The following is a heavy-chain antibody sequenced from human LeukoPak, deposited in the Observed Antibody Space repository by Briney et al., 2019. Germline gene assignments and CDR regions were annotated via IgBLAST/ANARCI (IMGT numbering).Heavy chain of an antibody. CDR1: GFTFSDYA. J-gene: IGHJ4*02. V-gene: IGHV3-23*01. Sequence: GGSLILSCAASGFTFSDYAMSWVRQAPGKGLEWVSAIGGNSDFIYYAEYVKGRFTISRDNSKETLYLQVNSLRAEDTAVYYCAKADGGWGVIIKDWGQGTLVTVSS. D-gene: IGHD3-10*01. CDR3: AKADGGWGVIIKD. CDR2: IGGNSDFI.